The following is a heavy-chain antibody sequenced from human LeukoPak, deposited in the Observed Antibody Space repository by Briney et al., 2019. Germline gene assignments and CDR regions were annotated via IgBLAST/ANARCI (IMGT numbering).Heavy chain of an antibody. CDR3: ARDRHREYYDFWSGYYSYYNWFDP. CDR1: GYTFTSYG. CDR2: ISAYNGNT. V-gene: IGHV1-18*01. Sequence: ASVKVSCKASGYTFTSYGISWVRQAPGQGLEWMGWISAYNGNTNYAQKLQGRVTMTTDTSTSTAYMELRSLRSDDTAVYYCARDRHREYYDFWSGYYSYYNWFDPWGQGTLVTASS. J-gene: IGHJ5*02. D-gene: IGHD3-3*01.